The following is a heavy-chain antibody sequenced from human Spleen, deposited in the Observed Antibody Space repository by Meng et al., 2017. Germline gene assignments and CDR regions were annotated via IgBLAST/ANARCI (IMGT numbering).Heavy chain of an antibody. V-gene: IGHV4-59*01. CDR3: ARFFSTSWSHLDN. CDR2: IYYSGST. J-gene: IGHJ4*02. CDR1: GGSFSDYY. Sequence: GSLRLSCVVSGGSFSDYYWSWIRQPPGKGLEWIGYIYYSGSTNYNPSLKSRVTISLDTSKNQFSLNLSSVTAADTAVYYCARFFSTSWSHLDNWGQETLVTVSS. D-gene: IGHD6-13*01.